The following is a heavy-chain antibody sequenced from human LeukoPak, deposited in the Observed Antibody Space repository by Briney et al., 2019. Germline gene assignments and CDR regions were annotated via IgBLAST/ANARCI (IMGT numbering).Heavy chain of an antibody. CDR3: ARGHTAVTRHFDF. D-gene: IGHD4-17*01. CDR2: ISSGSSAI. Sequence: GGSLRLSCAVSEFTFSNYWMTWVRQAPGKGLEWVSIISSGSSAIFSADALKGRFTISRDDAKNLLYLDMNSLRAEDTAVYYCARGHTAVTRHFDFWGQGTLVTVSS. CDR1: EFTFSNYW. J-gene: IGHJ4*02. V-gene: IGHV3-21*01.